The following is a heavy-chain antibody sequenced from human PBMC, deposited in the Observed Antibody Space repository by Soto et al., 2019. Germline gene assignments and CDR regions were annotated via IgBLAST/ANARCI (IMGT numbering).Heavy chain of an antibody. Sequence: PSETLSLTCAVSGGSINSGDYSWTWIRQPPGKGLEWIGYIHYSGNTYSNPSLRSRVTMSADRSKNQFSLKLTSVTAADAAVYYCARQIMGTSYYFDSWGQGALVTVSS. CDR2: IHYSGNT. V-gene: IGHV4-30-2*01. CDR3: ARQIMGTSYYFDS. D-gene: IGHD2-8*01. J-gene: IGHJ4*02. CDR1: GGSINSGDYS.